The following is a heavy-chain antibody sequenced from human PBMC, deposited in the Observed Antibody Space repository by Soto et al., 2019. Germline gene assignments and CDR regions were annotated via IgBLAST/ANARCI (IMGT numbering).Heavy chain of an antibody. D-gene: IGHD2-8*01. CDR1: GFTFRSYS. V-gene: IGHV3-48*02. CDR2: ISSSSSTI. Sequence: GGSMRLSCAASGFTFRSYSMNWVRQAPGKGLEWVSYISSSSSTIYYADSVKGRFTISRDNAKNSLYLQMNSLRDEDTAVYYCARDSCTNGVCYFSYSYRMDVWGQGTTVTVSS. CDR3: ARDSCTNGVCYFSYSYRMDV. J-gene: IGHJ6*02.